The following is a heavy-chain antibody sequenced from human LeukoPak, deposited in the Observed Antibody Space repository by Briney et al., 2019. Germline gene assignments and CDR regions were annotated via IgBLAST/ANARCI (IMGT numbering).Heavy chain of an antibody. CDR3: AKSSLVTPYDY. D-gene: IGHD2-15*01. J-gene: IGHJ4*02. CDR1: GFTFSSYA. V-gene: IGHV3-23*01. Sequence: GGSLRLSCAASGFTFSSYAMSWVRQAPGKGLEWVSSISGSGGSTYYADYVKGRFTISRDDSKNTLDLQMNSLRAEDTAVYYCAKSSLVTPYDYWGQGTLVSVSS. CDR2: ISGSGGST.